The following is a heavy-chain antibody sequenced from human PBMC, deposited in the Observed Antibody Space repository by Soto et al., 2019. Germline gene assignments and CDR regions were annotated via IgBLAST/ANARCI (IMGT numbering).Heavy chain of an antibody. Sequence: PGGSLRLSCAASGFTSSMTWVRQAPGKGLEWVSASDFSGRLTYYADSVKGRFTIFRDTSVNTLFLQMNSLRTKDTAVYYCANKLCAQWVVWFGHWGPATLVTVSS. D-gene: IGHD3-10*02. CDR2: SDFSGRLT. CDR3: ANKLCAQWVVWFGH. V-gene: IGHV3-23*01. J-gene: IGHJ5*02. CDR1: GFTSS.